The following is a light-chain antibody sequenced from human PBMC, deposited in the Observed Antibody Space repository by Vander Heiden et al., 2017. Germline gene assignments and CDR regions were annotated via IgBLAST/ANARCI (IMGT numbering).Light chain of an antibody. V-gene: IGLV3-1*01. J-gene: IGLJ1*01. Sequence: SYELSQPPSVSVSPGQTANITCSGDKLGARSASWYQQKPGQSPVVVIYQDTKRPSGIPERFSGSNSGNTATLTISGTQVVDEADYYCQAWDRTTGVFGSGTKVTVL. CDR3: QAWDRTTGV. CDR1: KLGARS. CDR2: QDT.